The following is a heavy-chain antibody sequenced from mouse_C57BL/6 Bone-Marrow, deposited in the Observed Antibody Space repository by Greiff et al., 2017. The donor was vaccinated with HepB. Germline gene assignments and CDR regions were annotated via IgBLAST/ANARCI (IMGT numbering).Heavy chain of an antibody. V-gene: IGHV1-63*01. J-gene: IGHJ2*01. CDR3: ARLIYYDYRFDY. Sequence: QVHVKQSGAELVRPGTSVKMSCKASGYTFTNYWIGWAKQRPGHGLEWIGDIYPGGGYTNYNEKFKGKATLTADKSSSTAYMQFSSLTSEDSAIYYCARLIYYDYRFDYWGQGTTLTVSS. CDR1: GYTFTNYW. D-gene: IGHD2-4*01. CDR2: IYPGGGYT.